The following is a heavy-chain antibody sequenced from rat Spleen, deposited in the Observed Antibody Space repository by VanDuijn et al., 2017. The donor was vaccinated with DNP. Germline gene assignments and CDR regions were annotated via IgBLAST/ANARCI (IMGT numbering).Heavy chain of an antibody. CDR1: GFTFNNYL. Sequence: EVQLVETGGGLVQPGRSLKLSCVASGFTFNNYLMTWIRQVPGTGLEWVASITSSGVVTYYRDSVKGRFTISRDNAENTLYLQMNSLRSEDTATYYCTRRFRDTRAMDAWGQGISVTVSS. CDR3: TRRFRDTRAMDA. V-gene: IGHV5-31*01. D-gene: IGHD4-3*01. J-gene: IGHJ4*01. CDR2: ITSSGVVT.